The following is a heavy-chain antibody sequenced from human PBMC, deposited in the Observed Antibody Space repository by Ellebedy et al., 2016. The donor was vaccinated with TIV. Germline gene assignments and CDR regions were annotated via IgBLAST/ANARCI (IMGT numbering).Heavy chain of an antibody. J-gene: IGHJ6*03. CDR1: GGTFSSYA. CDR2: IIPIFGTA. D-gene: IGHD3-3*01. V-gene: IGHV1-69*13. CDR3: ASGDFSVPYYYYMDV. Sequence: SVKVSXKASGGTFSSYAISWVRQAPGQGLEWMGGIIPIFGTANYAQKFQGRVTITADESTSTAYMELSSLRSEDTAVYYCASGDFSVPYYYYMDVWGKGTTVTVSS.